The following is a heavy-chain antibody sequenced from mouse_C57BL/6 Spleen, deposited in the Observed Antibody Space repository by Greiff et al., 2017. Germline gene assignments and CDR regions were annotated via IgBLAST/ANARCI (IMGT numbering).Heavy chain of an antibody. V-gene: IGHV5-4*01. J-gene: IGHJ1*03. Sequence: EVKLMESGGGLVKPGGSLKLSCAASGFTFSSYAMSWVRQTPEKRLEWVATISDGGSYTYYPDNVKGRFTISRDNAKNNLYLQMSHLKSEDTAMYYCARDSGDGSRYFGVWGTGTTVTVSS. CDR3: ARDSGDGSRYFGV. CDR2: ISDGGSYT. D-gene: IGHD1-1*01. CDR1: GFTFSSYA.